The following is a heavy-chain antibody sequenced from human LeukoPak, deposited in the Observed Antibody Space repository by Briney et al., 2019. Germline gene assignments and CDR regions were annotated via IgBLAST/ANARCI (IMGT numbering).Heavy chain of an antibody. D-gene: IGHD6-13*01. V-gene: IGHV1-69*06. CDR1: GGTFNTYG. Sequence: GSSVKVSCKASGGTFNTYGFNWVRQAPGRGREWMGGIIPFVGPANYAQKFQGRVTITADKSTSTAYMELNSLRSEDTAVYYCARPLRLYSSSWHFDYWGQGTLVTVSS. CDR3: ARPLRLYSSSWHFDY. CDR2: IIPFVGPA. J-gene: IGHJ4*02.